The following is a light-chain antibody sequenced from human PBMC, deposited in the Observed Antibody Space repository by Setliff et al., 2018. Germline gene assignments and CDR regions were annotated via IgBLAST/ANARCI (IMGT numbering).Light chain of an antibody. V-gene: IGLV2-8*01. CDR3: SSYAGSRNFYV. J-gene: IGLJ1*01. CDR1: SSDVGGYNY. CDR2: DVS. Sequence: QSALTQPASVSGSPGQSITISCTGTSSDVGGYNYVSWYQQHPGKAPKLMIYDVSKRPSGVPDRFSGSKSGNTASLTVSGLQAEDEADYYCSSYAGSRNFYVFGTGTKVTVL.